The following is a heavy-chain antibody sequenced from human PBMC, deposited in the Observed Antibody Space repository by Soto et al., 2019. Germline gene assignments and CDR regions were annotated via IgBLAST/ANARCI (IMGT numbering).Heavy chain of an antibody. Sequence: ASVKVSCKASGYTFTSYYMHCVRQAPGQGLEWMGIINPSGGSTSYAQKFQGRVTMTRDTSTSTVYMELSSLRSEDTAVYYCARETFTAPSPYYYYYGMDVWGQGTTVTVSS. V-gene: IGHV1-46*01. J-gene: IGHJ6*02. CDR1: GYTFTSYY. CDR2: INPSGGST. CDR3: ARETFTAPSPYYYYYGMDV. D-gene: IGHD5-18*01.